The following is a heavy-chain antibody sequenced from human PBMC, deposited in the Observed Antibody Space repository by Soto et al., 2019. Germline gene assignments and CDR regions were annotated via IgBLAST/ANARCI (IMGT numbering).Heavy chain of an antibody. D-gene: IGHD2-2*01. CDR2: ISGSGGST. Sequence: PGGSLRLSCAASGFTFSSYAMSWVRQAPGKGLEWVSAISGSGGSTXYADSVKGRFAISRDNSKNTLDLQMNSLRAEDTAVYYCAKGVIVVVPAAPDVWGQGTTVTVS. V-gene: IGHV3-23*01. CDR1: GFTFSSYA. CDR3: AKGVIVVVPAAPDV. J-gene: IGHJ6*02.